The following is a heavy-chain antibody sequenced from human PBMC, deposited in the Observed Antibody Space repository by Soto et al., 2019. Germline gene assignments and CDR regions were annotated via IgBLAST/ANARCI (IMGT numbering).Heavy chain of an antibody. J-gene: IGHJ4*02. Sequence: SETLSLTCAVSGYSITTGYYWGWVRRPPEKGLEWIGSVYHSGRTSYNPSLESRVTISVDTSKNQFSLRLSSVTAADTAVYYCARGVNYYDSSGFYPRDYWGQGILVTVSS. CDR1: GYSITTGYY. D-gene: IGHD3-22*01. CDR2: VYHSGRT. CDR3: ARGVNYYDSSGFYPRDY. V-gene: IGHV4-38-2*01.